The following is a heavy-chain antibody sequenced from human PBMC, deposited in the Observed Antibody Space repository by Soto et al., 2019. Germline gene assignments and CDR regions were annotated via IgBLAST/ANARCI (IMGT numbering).Heavy chain of an antibody. D-gene: IGHD1-7*01. J-gene: IGHJ6*02. CDR3: AREGGNWNYHPGGDYYGMDV. CDR2: IYYSGST. Sequence: PSETLCHTSSVSGGSIVGGGYYWSWILHKKGKGXVWIGYIYYSGSTNYNPSLKSRVTISVDTSKNQFSLKLSSVTAADTAVYYCAREGGNWNYHPGGDYYGMDVWGQGTTVTGSS. CDR1: GGSIVGGGYY. V-gene: IGHV4-61*08.